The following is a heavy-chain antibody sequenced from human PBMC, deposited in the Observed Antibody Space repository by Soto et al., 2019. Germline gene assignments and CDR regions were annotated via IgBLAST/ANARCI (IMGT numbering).Heavy chain of an antibody. Sequence: TGESLKISCKGSGYSFTSYWIGWVRQMPRKGLEWMGIIYPGDSDTRYSPSFQGQVTISADKSISTAYLQWSSLKASDTAMYYCARREIGSSRRPSFNWFDPWGQGTLVTVSS. CDR1: GYSFTSYW. CDR2: IYPGDSDT. D-gene: IGHD6-6*01. V-gene: IGHV5-51*01. J-gene: IGHJ5*02. CDR3: ARREIGSSRRPSFNWFDP.